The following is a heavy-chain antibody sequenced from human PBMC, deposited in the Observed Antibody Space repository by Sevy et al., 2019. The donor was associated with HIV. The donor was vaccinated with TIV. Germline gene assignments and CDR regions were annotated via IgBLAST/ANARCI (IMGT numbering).Heavy chain of an antibody. V-gene: IGHV3-64D*06. D-gene: IGHD3-10*01. Sequence: GGSLRLSCSASGFTFSSYAMHWVRQAPGKGLEYVSAISSNGGSTYYADSVKGRFTISRDNSKNRLYLQMSSLRAEDTAVYYCVKASSVRGVIIFDYWGQGTLVTVSS. CDR1: GFTFSSYA. CDR2: ISSNGGST. J-gene: IGHJ4*02. CDR3: VKASSVRGVIIFDY.